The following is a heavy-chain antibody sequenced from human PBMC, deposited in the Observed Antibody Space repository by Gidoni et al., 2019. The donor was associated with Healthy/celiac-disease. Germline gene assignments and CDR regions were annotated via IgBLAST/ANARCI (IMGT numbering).Heavy chain of an antibody. J-gene: IGHJ3*02. Sequence: TYYNPSLKSRVTISVDTSKNQFSLKLSSVTAADTAVYYCARLYDILTGAIREGDAFDIWGQGTMVTVSS. D-gene: IGHD3-9*01. CDR3: ARLYDILTGAIREGDAFDI. CDR2: T. V-gene: IGHV4-31*02.